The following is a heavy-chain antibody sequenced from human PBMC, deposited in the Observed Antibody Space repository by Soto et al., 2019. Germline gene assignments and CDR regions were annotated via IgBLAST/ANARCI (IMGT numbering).Heavy chain of an antibody. D-gene: IGHD2-21*01. V-gene: IGHV3-30-3*01. CDR3: AREVSDVFFHDLDY. CDR2: MSYDGSNK. Sequence: QVQLVESGGGVVQPGRSLRLSCAASGFTFSSYAMHWVRQAPGKGLEWVAVMSYDGSNKYYADSVKGRFTISRDNSKNTLYLQMNSLRAEDTAVYYCAREVSDVFFHDLDYWGQGTLVTVSS. CDR1: GFTFSSYA. J-gene: IGHJ4*02.